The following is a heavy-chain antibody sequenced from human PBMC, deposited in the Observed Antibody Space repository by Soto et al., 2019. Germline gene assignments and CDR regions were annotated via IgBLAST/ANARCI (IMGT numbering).Heavy chain of an antibody. V-gene: IGHV1-46*03. D-gene: IGHD5-12*01. Sequence: GASVKVSCKASGYTFTSYYMHWVRQAPGQGLEWMGIINPSGGSTSYAQKFQGRVTMTRDTSTSTVYMELSSLRSEDTAVYYCARDLIVATIPHHAPPLDFDYWGQGTLVTVSS. CDR2: INPSGGST. CDR1: GYTFTSYY. J-gene: IGHJ4*02. CDR3: ARDLIVATIPHHAPPLDFDY.